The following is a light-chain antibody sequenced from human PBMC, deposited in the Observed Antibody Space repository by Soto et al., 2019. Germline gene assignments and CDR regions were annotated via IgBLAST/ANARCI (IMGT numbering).Light chain of an antibody. CDR1: QSVSSY. J-gene: IGKJ2*01. V-gene: IGKV3-11*01. CDR2: DAS. Sequence: EIVLTQSPATLSLSPGERATLSCRASQSVSSYLAWYQQKPGQAPRLLIYDASNRATGIPARFSGSGSGTDVTLTISSLEPEDFAVYYCQQRSNWPPNFGQGTKLEIK. CDR3: QQRSNWPPN.